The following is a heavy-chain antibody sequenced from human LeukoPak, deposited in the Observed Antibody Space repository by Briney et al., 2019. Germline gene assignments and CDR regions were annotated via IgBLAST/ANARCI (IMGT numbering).Heavy chain of an antibody. CDR1: GFTFSSYA. J-gene: IGHJ4*02. Sequence: GGSLRLSCAASGFTFSSYAMHWVRQAPGKGLEWVANMNEGGSEKYYVDSVKGRFTISRDNAKNSLYLQMNSLRAEDTAVYYCARDSGSYWGGYYFDYWGQGTLVTVSS. CDR2: MNEGGSEK. D-gene: IGHD1-26*01. V-gene: IGHV3-7*03. CDR3: ARDSGSYWGGYYFDY.